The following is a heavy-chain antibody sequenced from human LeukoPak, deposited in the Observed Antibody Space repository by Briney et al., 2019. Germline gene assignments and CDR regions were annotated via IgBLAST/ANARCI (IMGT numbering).Heavy chain of an antibody. V-gene: IGHV4-31*03. Sequence: SETLSLTCTVSGGSISSGAYYWSWIRQHPGKGLEWIGYFYYSGSTYYNPSLKSRVTISVDTSKSQFSLDLSSVTAADTAVYYCARDLGDGYLANDYWGQGTLVTVSS. CDR1: GGSISSGAYY. J-gene: IGHJ4*02. CDR2: FYYSGST. CDR3: ARDLGDGYLANDY. D-gene: IGHD5-24*01.